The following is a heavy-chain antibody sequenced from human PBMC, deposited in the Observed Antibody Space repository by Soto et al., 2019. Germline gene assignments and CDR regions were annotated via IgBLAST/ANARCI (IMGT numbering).Heavy chain of an antibody. CDR3: ARYCSSTSCLNFDY. J-gene: IGHJ4*02. D-gene: IGHD2-2*01. CDR1: GGSVSRCSYY. Sequence: ALSLTCTDSGGSVSRCSYYWIWIRQPPGNGLEWIGYIDYSGNTSYNPSLKSRLTVSVDTSRNQFSLRLSSVTAADTAVYYCARYCSSTSCLNFDYWGRGTLVTVSS. V-gene: IGHV4-30-4*01. CDR2: IDYSGNT.